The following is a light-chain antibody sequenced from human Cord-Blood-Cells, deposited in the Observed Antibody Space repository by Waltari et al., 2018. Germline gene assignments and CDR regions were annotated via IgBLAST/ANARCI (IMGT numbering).Light chain of an antibody. J-gene: IGLJ3*02. CDR2: DVS. CDR1: SSDVGGYNY. CDR3: SSYTSSSTRV. Sequence: QSALTQPASVSGSPGQSITISCTGTSSDVGGYNYVSWYQQHPGKALKLMIYDVSNRPSGVANRFAGSKSGNTATLTISGLQAEDEADYYGSSYTSSSTRVFGGGTKPTVL. V-gene: IGLV2-14*03.